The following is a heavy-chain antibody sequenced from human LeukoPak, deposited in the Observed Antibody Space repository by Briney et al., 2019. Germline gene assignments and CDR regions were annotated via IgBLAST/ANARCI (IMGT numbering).Heavy chain of an antibody. D-gene: IGHD3-10*01. J-gene: IGHJ5*02. CDR2: IYDSGST. Sequence: PSETLSLTYTVSNYSISSGYYWGWIRQPPGKGLEWIGYIYDSGSTNYNPSLKSRVTISVDMSKNQFSLKLSSVTAADTAVYYCARSYDSKVIGSLGWFDPWGQGTLVTVSS. V-gene: IGHV4-38-2*02. CDR1: NYSISSGYY. CDR3: ARSYDSKVIGSLGWFDP.